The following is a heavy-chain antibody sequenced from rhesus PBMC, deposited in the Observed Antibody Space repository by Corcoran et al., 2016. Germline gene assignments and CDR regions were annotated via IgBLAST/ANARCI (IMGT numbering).Heavy chain of an antibody. CDR2: IYGSRGNT. CDR3: ASGHGSLDV. CDR1: GGSISDNYY. V-gene: IGHV4S9*01. Sequence: QVQLQESGPGLVKPSETLSLTCAVSGGSISDNYYWNWIRQPPGKGLEWIGNIYGSRGNTNYNPSLKSRGTISKDTSQNQFSLKLSAGTAADTAVYYGASGHGSLDVWGRGVLVTVSS. J-gene: IGHJ5-2*02.